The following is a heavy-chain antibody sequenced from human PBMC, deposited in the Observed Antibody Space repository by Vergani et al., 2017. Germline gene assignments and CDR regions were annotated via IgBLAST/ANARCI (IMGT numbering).Heavy chain of an antibody. V-gene: IGHV3-30*02. J-gene: IGHJ6*02. CDR1: GFTFSSYG. CDR2: IRDDGSND. Sequence: QVQLVESGGGVVQPGGSLRLSCAASGFTFSSYGMHCVRQAPGKGLEWVAFIRDDGSNDYYADSVKCRFTISRDNSKNTLYLKMNSLRAEDTAVYYCAKEGAEVPSYGMDVWGQGTTVTVSS. D-gene: IGHD1-1*01. CDR3: AKEGAEVPSYGMDV.